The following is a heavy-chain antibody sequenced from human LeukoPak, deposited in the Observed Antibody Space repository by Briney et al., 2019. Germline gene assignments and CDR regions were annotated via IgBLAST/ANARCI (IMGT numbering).Heavy chain of an antibody. D-gene: IGHD3-22*01. CDR3: ARLKTMKLAYYFDY. CDR2: IYYSGST. V-gene: IGHV4-39*01. Sequence: SETLSLTCTVSGGSISSISYYWGWIRQPPGKGLEWIGSIYYSGSTYYNPSLRSRVTMSVDTSKNQFSLKLSSVTAADTAVYYCARLKTMKLAYYFDYWGQGTLVTVSS. J-gene: IGHJ4*02. CDR1: GGSISSISYY.